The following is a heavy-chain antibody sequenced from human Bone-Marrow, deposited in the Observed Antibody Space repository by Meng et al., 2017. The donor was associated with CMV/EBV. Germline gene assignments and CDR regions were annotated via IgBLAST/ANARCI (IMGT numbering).Heavy chain of an antibody. CDR1: GFTVSSKY. CDR3: AKDYAVTTLIWESH. CDR2: IYSGGST. V-gene: IGHV3-53*01. Sequence: GESLKISCAASGFTVSSKYMSWVRQAPGKGLEWVSVIYSGGSTFYADSVKGRFTISRDNSKNTLYLQMNSLRAEDTAVYYCAKDYAVTTLIWESHWGQGTLVTVSS. J-gene: IGHJ4*02. D-gene: IGHD4-17*01.